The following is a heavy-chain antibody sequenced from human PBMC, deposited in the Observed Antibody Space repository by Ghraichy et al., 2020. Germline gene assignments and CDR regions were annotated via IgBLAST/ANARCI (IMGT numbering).Heavy chain of an antibody. CDR3: SDPPNY. CDR2: ISISGRDT. V-gene: IGHV3-23*01. J-gene: IGHJ4*02. D-gene: IGHD2-21*02. Sequence: GGSLRLSCEASGFTFNNYAMTWVRQAPGKGLQWVSTISISGRDTFYAESVKGRFTISRDTSKNTLYLKMNTLRVEDTAVYYCSDPPNYWGQGTLVAVSS. CDR1: GFTFNNYA.